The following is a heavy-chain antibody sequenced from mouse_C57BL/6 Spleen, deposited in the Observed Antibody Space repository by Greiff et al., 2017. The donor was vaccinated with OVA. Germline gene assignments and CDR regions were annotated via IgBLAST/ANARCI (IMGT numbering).Heavy chain of an antibody. CDR1: GYTFTSYW. J-gene: IGHJ1*03. CDR2: IDPSDSYT. V-gene: IGHV1-69*01. CDR3: ARHYGSSYGYFDV. D-gene: IGHD1-1*01. Sequence: QSCKASGYTFTSYWMHWVKQRPGQGLEWIGEIDPSDSYTNYNQKFKGKSTLTVDKSSSTAYMQLSSLTSEDSAVYYCARHYGSSYGYFDVWGTGTTVTVSS.